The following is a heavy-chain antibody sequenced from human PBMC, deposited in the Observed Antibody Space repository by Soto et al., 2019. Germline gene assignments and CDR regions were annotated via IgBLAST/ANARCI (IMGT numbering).Heavy chain of an antibody. Sequence: EVQLSESGGGLVQPGDSLRLSCAASGLSFAGYAVTWVRQAPGKGLEWVAAISGGGGSTYYADSVKGRFTISRDNSRYTLYLQMNSLTAGDAAVYYCAKTENFNGYYTAFDYWGRGARVTVSS. CDR1: GLSFAGYA. V-gene: IGHV3-23*01. J-gene: IGHJ4*02. D-gene: IGHD3-3*01. CDR3: AKTENFNGYYTAFDY. CDR2: ISGGGGST.